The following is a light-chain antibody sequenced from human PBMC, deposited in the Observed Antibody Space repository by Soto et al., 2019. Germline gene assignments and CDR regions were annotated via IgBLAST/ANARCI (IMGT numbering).Light chain of an antibody. CDR3: ASWDDSLNGHV. J-gene: IGLJ1*01. CDR2: SND. Sequence: QSVLTQPPSASGTPGQRVTFSCSGSSSNIASNTVNWYQQLPGTAPKLLIYSNDQRPSGVPDRFSASKSGTSASLAISGLQSEDEADYYCASWDDSLNGHVFGNGTKVTVL. V-gene: IGLV1-44*01. CDR1: SSNIASNT.